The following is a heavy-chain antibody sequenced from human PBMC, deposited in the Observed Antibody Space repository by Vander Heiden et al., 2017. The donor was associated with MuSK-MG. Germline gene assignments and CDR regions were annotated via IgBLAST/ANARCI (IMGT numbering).Heavy chain of an antibody. D-gene: IGHD2-2*01. Sequence: EVQVLESGGGLVQPGGSLRLSCAASGFTFSNYAMSWVRQAPGKGLECVSTISGSGGSTNYADSVKDRFTISRDNSKNTLYRQMNSLRAEDTAIYFCAKRNRYCSSASCQPPFDYWGQGTVVTVSS. J-gene: IGHJ4*02. CDR2: ISGSGGST. V-gene: IGHV3-23*01. CDR3: AKRNRYCSSASCQPPFDY. CDR1: GFTFSNYA.